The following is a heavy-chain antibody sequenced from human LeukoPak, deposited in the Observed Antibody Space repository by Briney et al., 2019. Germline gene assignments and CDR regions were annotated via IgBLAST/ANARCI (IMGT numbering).Heavy chain of an antibody. V-gene: IGHV3-23*01. CDR1: DFTIIRYA. D-gene: IGHD1-26*01. CDR3: AKLSGPSDY. Sequence: PGGTLRLSCAASDFTIIRYAMHWVRQAPGKGLEWVSSITTTGANTYYVDSVKGRFIISRDNSQNTLYLQMHSLRAEDTAIYYCAKLSGPSDYWGQGTLVTVSS. J-gene: IGHJ4*02. CDR2: ITTTGANT.